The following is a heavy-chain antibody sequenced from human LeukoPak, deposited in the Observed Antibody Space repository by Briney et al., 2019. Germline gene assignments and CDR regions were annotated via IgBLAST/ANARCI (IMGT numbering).Heavy chain of an antibody. CDR2: ISSSGSTI. D-gene: IGHD5-24*01. V-gene: IGHV3-48*04. CDR3: ARVFAPEMRYFDY. CDR1: GFTFSSYW. Sequence: GGSLRLSCAASGFTFSSYWMSWVRQAPGKGLEWVSYISSSGSTIYYADSVKGRFTISRDNAKNSLYLQMNSLRAEDTAVYYCARVFAPEMRYFDYWGQGTLVTVSS. J-gene: IGHJ4*02.